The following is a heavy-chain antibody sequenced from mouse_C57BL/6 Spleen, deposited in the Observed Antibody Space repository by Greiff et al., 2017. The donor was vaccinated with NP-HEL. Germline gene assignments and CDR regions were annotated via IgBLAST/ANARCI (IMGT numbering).Heavy chain of an antibody. CDR3: AKRDGSSYGYFDY. CDR2: INPGSGGT. Sequence: QVQLKESGAELVRPGTSVKVSCKASGYAFTNYLIEWVKQRPGQGLEWIGVINPGSGGTNYNEKFKGKATLTADKSSSTAYMQLSSLTSEDSAVYFCAKRDGSSYGYFDYWGQGTTLTVSS. CDR1: GYAFTNYL. J-gene: IGHJ2*01. D-gene: IGHD1-1*01. V-gene: IGHV1-54*01.